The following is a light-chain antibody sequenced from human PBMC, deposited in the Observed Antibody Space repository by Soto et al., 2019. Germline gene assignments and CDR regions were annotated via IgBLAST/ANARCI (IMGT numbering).Light chain of an antibody. CDR2: AAS. Sequence: DIQMTQSPSSVSASVGDRVTITCRASQGISSWLAWYQQKPGKAPKLLIYAASSLQSGVPSRFSDRGSGTDFPLNISSPQPEDFATFYCPQANSFPRTFGQGTKVEIK. CDR1: QGISSW. V-gene: IGKV1-12*01. CDR3: PQANSFPRT. J-gene: IGKJ1*01.